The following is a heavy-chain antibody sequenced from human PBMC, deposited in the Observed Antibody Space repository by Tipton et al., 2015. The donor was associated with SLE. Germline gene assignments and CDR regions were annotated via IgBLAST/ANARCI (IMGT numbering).Heavy chain of an antibody. CDR1: GGSISSYA. Sequence: QLVQSGAEMKKPGSSVMVSCKAPGGSISSYAISWVRQAPGQGLEWMGGIISIFGPANYAQKFQGRVTITADESTSTVYMELSSLRSEDTALYYCARDEVAGRIVGAFEKYWGQGTLVTVTS. J-gene: IGHJ4*02. D-gene: IGHD1-26*01. V-gene: IGHV1-69*01. CDR3: ARDEVAGRIVGAFEKY. CDR2: IISIFGPA.